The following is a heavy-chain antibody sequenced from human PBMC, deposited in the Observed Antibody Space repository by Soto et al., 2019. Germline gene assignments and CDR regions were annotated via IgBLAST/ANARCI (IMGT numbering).Heavy chain of an antibody. CDR3: AKDQGYYYDSSGYYPESAFDI. CDR1: GFTFSSYG. D-gene: IGHD3-22*01. CDR2: ISYDGSNK. V-gene: IGHV3-30*18. Sequence: QTGGSLRLSCAASGFTFSSYGMHWVRQAPGKGLEWVAVISYDGSNKYYADSVKGRFTISRDNSKNTLYLQMNSLRAEDTAVFYCAKDQGYYYDSSGYYPESAFDIWGQGTMVIVSS. J-gene: IGHJ3*02.